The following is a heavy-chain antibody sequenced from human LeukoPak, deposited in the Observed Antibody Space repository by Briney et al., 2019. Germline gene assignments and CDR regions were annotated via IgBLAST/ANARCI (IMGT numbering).Heavy chain of an antibody. V-gene: IGHV1-69*13. CDR2: IIPIFGTT. D-gene: IGHD4/OR15-4a*01. CDR1: GGVFTSYA. Sequence: SVKVSCKASGGVFTSYAISWVRQAPGQGLEWMGGIIPIFGTTKYTEKFRGRVTISADESTSTAYMELSSLRSEDTAVYYCARARAGWTMEIYYHYAMDVWGQGTAVTVSS. CDR3: ARARAGWTMEIYYHYAMDV. J-gene: IGHJ6*02.